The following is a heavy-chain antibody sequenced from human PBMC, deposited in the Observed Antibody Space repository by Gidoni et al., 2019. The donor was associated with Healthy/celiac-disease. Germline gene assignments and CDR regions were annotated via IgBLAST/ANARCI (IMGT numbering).Heavy chain of an antibody. CDR1: GGTFSSYP. CDR3: ARDNACSSTSCYGEDYYYYYGMDV. V-gene: IGHV1-69*06. CDR2: ISTIFGTE. D-gene: IGHD2-2*01. Sequence: QVQLVQSGAAVKKPGSSVKVSCKASGGTFSSYPNSWVRQAPGQGLEWTGGISTIFGTENYAQKFQGRVTINAEKSTSTDYMELSSLRSEDTAVYYCARDNACSSTSCYGEDYYYYYGMDVWGQGTTVTVSS. J-gene: IGHJ6*02.